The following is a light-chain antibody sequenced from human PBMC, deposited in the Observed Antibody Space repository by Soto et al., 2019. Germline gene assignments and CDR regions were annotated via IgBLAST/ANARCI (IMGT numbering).Light chain of an antibody. V-gene: IGLV4-69*01. CDR1: SGHSSYA. Sequence: QLVLTQSPSASASLGASVKLTCTLNSGHSSYAIAWHQQQPEKGPRYLMKLNSDGSHSKGDGIPDRFSGSSSGAERYLTISSLQAEDEAEYYCQTWGTGIHVVFGGGTKVTVL. J-gene: IGLJ2*01. CDR2: LNSDGSH. CDR3: QTWGTGIHVV.